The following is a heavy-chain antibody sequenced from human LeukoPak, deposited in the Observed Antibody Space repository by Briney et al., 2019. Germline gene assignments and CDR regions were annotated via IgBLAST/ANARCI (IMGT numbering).Heavy chain of an antibody. CDR1: GFTFSSYG. J-gene: IGHJ4*02. Sequence: GRSLRLSCAASGFTFSSYGLHWVRQAPGKGLEWVAVISYDGSNQYYADSVRGRFTISRDNSKNTLYLQMNSLRAEDTAVYSCAREAYGEVYFDYWGQGTLVTVSS. CDR2: ISYDGSNQ. D-gene: IGHD4-17*01. CDR3: AREAYGEVYFDY. V-gene: IGHV3-33*01.